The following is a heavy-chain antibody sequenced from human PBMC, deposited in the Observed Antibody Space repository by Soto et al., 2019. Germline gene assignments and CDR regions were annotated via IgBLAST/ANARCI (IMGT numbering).Heavy chain of an antibody. CDR2: IYYSGST. D-gene: IGHD3-10*01. J-gene: IGHJ4*02. CDR1: GGSISSGGYY. Sequence: SETLSLTCTVSGGSISSGGYYWSWIPQHPGKGLEWIGYIYYSGSTYYNPSLKSRVTISVDTSKNQFSLKLSSVTAADTAVYYCARVNTMVRGLDYWGQGTLVTVSS. CDR3: ARVNTMVRGLDY. V-gene: IGHV4-31*03.